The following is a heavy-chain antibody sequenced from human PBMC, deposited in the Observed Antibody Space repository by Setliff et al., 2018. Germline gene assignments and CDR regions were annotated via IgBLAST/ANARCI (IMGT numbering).Heavy chain of an antibody. CDR2: IKYDGTT. D-gene: IGHD2-15*01. V-gene: IGHV4-59*01. J-gene: IGHJ6*03. CDR3: ARGCAAGACYSDYYYYMDV. CDR1: SGSIINYY. Sequence: SETLSLTCTVSSGSIINYYWSWIRQPPGRPLEWIGYIKYDGTTDYNPSLDSRVTMSVDTSKNQFSLKLKSVTAADTAMYYCARGCAAGACYSDYYYYMDVWGKGTTVTGLL.